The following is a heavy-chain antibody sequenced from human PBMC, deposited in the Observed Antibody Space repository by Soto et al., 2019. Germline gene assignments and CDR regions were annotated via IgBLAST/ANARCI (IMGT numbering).Heavy chain of an antibody. CDR1: GFTFNSYG. D-gene: IGHD2-15*01. J-gene: IGHJ4*02. V-gene: IGHV3-30*03. Sequence: GGSLRLSCAASGFTFNSYGMHWVRQAPGKGLEWVVVISFDGRNTYYADSVKGRFTISRDNSKNTLYLQMTSLRAEDTAVYYCARDSGNFALGYWGQGT. CDR2: ISFDGRNT. CDR3: ARDSGNFALGY.